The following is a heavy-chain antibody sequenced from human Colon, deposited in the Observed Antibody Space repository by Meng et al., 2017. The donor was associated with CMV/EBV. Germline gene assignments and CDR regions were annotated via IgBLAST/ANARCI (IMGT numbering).Heavy chain of an antibody. CDR2: ISGTGDDT. D-gene: IGHD2-2*01. CDR1: GGSISSGDYY. Sequence: ETLSLTCTVSGGSISSGDYYWSWVRQAPGKGLEWVSGISGTGDDTYYADSVKGRFTISRDNSKNTLYLQMIGLRAEDTAIYYCAKDRAYCGSFSCSPNYFDYWGQGKLVTVSS. CDR3: AKDRAYCGSFSCSPNYFDY. J-gene: IGHJ4*02. V-gene: IGHV3-23*01.